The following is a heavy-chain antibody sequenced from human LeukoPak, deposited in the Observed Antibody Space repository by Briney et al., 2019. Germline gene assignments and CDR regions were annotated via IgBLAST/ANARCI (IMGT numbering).Heavy chain of an antibody. D-gene: IGHD6-19*01. V-gene: IGHV3-43D*03. CDR1: GFTFDDYA. CDR3: AKVIAVAGVFDY. Sequence: GGSLRLSCAASGFTFDDYAMHWVRQAPGKGLEWVSLISWDGGSTYYADSVKGRFTISRDNSKNSLYLQMNSLRAEDTAVYYCAKVIAVAGVFDYWGQGTLVTVSS. CDR2: ISWDGGST. J-gene: IGHJ4*02.